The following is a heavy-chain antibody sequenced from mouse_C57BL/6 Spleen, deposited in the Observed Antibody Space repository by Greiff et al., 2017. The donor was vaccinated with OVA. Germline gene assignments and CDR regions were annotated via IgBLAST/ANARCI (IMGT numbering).Heavy chain of an antibody. V-gene: IGHV1-54*01. Sequence: VQLQQSGAELVRPGTSVKVSCKASGYAFTNYLIEWVKQRPGQGLEWIGVINPGSGGTNYNEKFKGKATLTADKSSSTAYMQLSSLTSEDSAVYFCAREGYDGYAWFAYWGQGTLVTVSA. D-gene: IGHD2-3*01. CDR1: GYAFTNYL. J-gene: IGHJ3*01. CDR2: INPGSGGT. CDR3: AREGYDGYAWFAY.